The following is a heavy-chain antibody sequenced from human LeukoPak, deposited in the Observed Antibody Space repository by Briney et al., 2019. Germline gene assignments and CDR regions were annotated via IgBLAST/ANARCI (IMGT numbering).Heavy chain of an antibody. Sequence: GRSLRLSCAASGFTFSSYAMSWVRQAPGKGLEWVSAISGSGGSTYYADSVKGRFTISRDNSKNTLYLQMNSLRAEDTVVYYCAKDPNYYGSGTFDYWGQGTLVTVSS. D-gene: IGHD3-10*01. V-gene: IGHV3-23*01. CDR1: GFTFSSYA. CDR2: ISGSGGST. J-gene: IGHJ4*02. CDR3: AKDPNYYGSGTFDY.